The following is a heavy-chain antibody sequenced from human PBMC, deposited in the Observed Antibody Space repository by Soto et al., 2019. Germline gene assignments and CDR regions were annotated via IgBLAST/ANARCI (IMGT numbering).Heavy chain of an antibody. CDR3: AKLATISRNPRSTLMTMAHFDY. D-gene: IGHD5-12*01. Sequence: PGGSLRLSCVASGFTFSNYVMSWVRQAPGGGLERVSGISDSGSLTYYADSVKGRFTISRDNSKNTVFLEMNSLRAEDTAVYYCAKLATISRNPRSTLMTMAHFDYWGQGTLVTVSS. CDR2: ISDSGSLT. CDR1: GFTFSNYV. J-gene: IGHJ4*02. V-gene: IGHV3-23*01.